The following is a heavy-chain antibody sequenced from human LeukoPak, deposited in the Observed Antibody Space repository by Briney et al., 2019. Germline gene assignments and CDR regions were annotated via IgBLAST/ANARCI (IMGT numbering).Heavy chain of an antibody. CDR2: IYSGGST. V-gene: IGHV3-53*01. D-gene: IGHD2-15*01. CDR3: ARGRLGCSGGSCHPDY. J-gene: IGHJ4*02. Sequence: GRSLRLSCAASGFTVSSNYMSWVRQAPGKGLEWVSVIYSGGSTYYADSVKGRFTISRDNSKNTLYLQMNSLRAEDTAVYYCARGRLGCSGGSCHPDYWGQGTLVTVSS. CDR1: GFTVSSNY.